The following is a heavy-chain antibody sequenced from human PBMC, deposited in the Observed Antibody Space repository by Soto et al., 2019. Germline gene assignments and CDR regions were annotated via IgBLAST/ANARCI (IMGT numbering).Heavy chain of an antibody. J-gene: IGHJ3*02. CDR2: IIPIFGAA. CDR1: GGTFSSYA. Sequence: SVKVSCKASGGTFSSYAISWVRQAPGQGLEWMGGIIPIFGAANYAQKFQGRVTITADESTSTAYMELSSLRSEDTAVYYCARAAYDYVWGSYRQDAFDIWGQGTMVTVSS. D-gene: IGHD3-16*02. CDR3: ARAAYDYVWGSYRQDAFDI. V-gene: IGHV1-69*13.